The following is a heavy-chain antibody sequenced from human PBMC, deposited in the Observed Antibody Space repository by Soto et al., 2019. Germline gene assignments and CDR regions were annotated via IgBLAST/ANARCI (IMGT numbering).Heavy chain of an antibody. CDR3: AREGSGDLDAFDI. J-gene: IGHJ3*02. V-gene: IGHV3-30*04. CDR2: ISYDGSNK. Sequence: GGSLRLSCAASGFTFSSYAMHWVRQAPGKGLEWVAVISYDGSNKYYADSVKGRFTISRDNSKNTLYLQMNSLRAEDTAVYYCAREGSGDLDAFDIWGQGTMVTVSS. CDR1: GFTFSSYA. D-gene: IGHD7-27*01.